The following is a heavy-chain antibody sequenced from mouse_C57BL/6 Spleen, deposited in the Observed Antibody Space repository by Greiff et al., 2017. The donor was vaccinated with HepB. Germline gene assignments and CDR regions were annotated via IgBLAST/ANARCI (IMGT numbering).Heavy chain of an antibody. Sequence: VQLKESGGGLVKPGGSLKLSCAASGFTFSDYGMHWVRQAPEKGLEWVAYISSGSSTIYYAYTVKGRFTISRDNAKNTRFLQMTSLRSEDTAMYYCASIAYWGQGTLVTVSA. V-gene: IGHV5-17*01. CDR1: GFTFSDYG. CDR2: ISSGSSTI. CDR3: ASIAY. J-gene: IGHJ3*01.